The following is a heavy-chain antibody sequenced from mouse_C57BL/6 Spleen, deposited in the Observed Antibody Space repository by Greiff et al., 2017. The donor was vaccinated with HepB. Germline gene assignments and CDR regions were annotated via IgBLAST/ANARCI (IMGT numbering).Heavy chain of an antibody. J-gene: IGHJ2*01. V-gene: IGHV1-80*01. CDR3: GSLVTILFGC. D-gene: IGHD6-2*01. CDR1: GYAFSSYW. Sequence: QVQLQQSGAELVQPGASVKISCKASGYAFSSYWMNWVKQWPGKGLEWIGQIYPGDGDTNYNGKFTGKATLTADKSDSTAYMQLSSLTSVDYGDYFYGSLVTILFGCWGQGNTLTVSS. CDR2: IYPGDGDT.